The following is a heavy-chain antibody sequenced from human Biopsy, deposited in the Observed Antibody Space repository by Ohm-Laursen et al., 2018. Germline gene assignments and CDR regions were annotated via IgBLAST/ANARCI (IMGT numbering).Heavy chain of an antibody. CDR3: AKARVAIRYFDI. J-gene: IGHJ2*01. CDR2: ISYDGSGE. CDR1: GFTFTSYG. D-gene: IGHD2-15*01. V-gene: IGHV3-30*18. Sequence: SLRLSCAASGFTFTSYGMHWVRQAPGKGLEWVAVISYDGSGEYYADSVKGRFTISRDNAKNSLYLQMNSLRAGDTALYYCAKARVAIRYFDIWGRGTLVTVSS.